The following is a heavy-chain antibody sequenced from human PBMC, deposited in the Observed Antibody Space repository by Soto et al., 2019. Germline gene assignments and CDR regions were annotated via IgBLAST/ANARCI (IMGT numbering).Heavy chain of an antibody. J-gene: IGHJ1*01. CDR3: ARGGSSWSAEYYQH. V-gene: IGHV1-18*01. D-gene: IGHD6-13*01. Sequence: GASVKVSCKTSGYTFTNYGISWVRQAPGQGPEWMGWISGYNGNTNYAQKLQGRVIMTTDTSTSTAYMELRSLRSDDTAVYYCARGGSSWSAEYYQHWGQGTLVTVSS. CDR2: ISGYNGNT. CDR1: GYTFTNYG.